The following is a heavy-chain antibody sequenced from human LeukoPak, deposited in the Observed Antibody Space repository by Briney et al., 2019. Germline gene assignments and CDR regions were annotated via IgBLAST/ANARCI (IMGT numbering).Heavy chain of an antibody. J-gene: IGHJ6*02. CDR3: ASSLPNGKSLYYHGVDV. CDR2: ISGSGGNT. Sequence: GGSLRLACAASGLMFSTYAMTWVRQAPGKGLEWVSAISGSGGNTYYADSVKGRFTISRDNSKNTVYLQMSSLRAEDTAVYYCASSLPNGKSLYYHGVDVWGQGTTVTVSS. D-gene: IGHD4-23*01. CDR1: GLMFSTYA. V-gene: IGHV3-23*01.